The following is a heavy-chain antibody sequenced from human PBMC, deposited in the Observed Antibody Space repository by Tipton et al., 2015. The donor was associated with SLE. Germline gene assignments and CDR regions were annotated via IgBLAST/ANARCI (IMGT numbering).Heavy chain of an antibody. V-gene: IGHV4-34*01. CDR1: GGSFSGYY. D-gene: IGHD2-15*01. J-gene: IGHJ6*02. CDR2: INHSGST. Sequence: TLSLTCAVYGGSFSGYYWSWIRQPPGKGLEWIGEINHSGSTNYNPSLKSRVPISVDTSKNQFSLKLSSVTAADTAVYYCARETVVPGSGGSGFPDGMDVWGQGTTVTVSS. CDR3: ARETVVPGSGGSGFPDGMDV.